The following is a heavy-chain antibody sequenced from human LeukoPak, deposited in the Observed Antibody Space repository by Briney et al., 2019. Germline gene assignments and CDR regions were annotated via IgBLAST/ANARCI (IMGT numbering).Heavy chain of an antibody. CDR3: ARAMPHDNWFDP. Sequence: GGSLRLSCAASGFMFSKSWMHWVRQVPGKGLVWVARIYNDGSTTTYADSVKGRFTISRDNAKNTLYLQMNSLRVDDTAVYYCARAMPHDNWFDPWGQGSLVTVSS. CDR1: GFMFSKSW. D-gene: IGHD2-2*01. CDR2: IYNDGSTT. V-gene: IGHV3-74*03. J-gene: IGHJ5*02.